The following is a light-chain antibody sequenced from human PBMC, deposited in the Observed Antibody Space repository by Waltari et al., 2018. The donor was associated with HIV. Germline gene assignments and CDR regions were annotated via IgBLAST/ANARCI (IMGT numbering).Light chain of an antibody. CDR3: AAWDDSLSGVV. Sequence: QSVLTQPPSASGTPGHRVTISCSGRSPNLGINYIYLYQQLPGTAPKLLIFRNYQRPSGVPDRFSGSKSGTSASLAISGLRSEDEADYYCAAWDDSLSGVVFGEGTKLTVL. J-gene: IGLJ3*02. V-gene: IGLV1-47*01. CDR1: SPNLGINY. CDR2: RNY.